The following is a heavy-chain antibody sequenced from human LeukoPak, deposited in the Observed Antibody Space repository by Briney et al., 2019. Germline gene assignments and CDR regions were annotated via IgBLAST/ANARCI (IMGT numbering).Heavy chain of an antibody. CDR2: IIPILGIA. Sequence: ASVKVSCKVSGYTLTELSMHWVRQAPGQGLEWMGRIIPILGIANYAQKFQGRVTITADKSTSTAYMELSSLRSEDTAVYYCASHHRYSGSQDAFDIWGQGTMVTVSS. J-gene: IGHJ3*02. V-gene: IGHV1-69*02. CDR1: GYTLTELS. CDR3: ASHHRYSGSQDAFDI. D-gene: IGHD1-26*01.